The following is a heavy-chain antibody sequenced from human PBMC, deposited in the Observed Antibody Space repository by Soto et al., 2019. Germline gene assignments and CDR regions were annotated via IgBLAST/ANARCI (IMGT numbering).Heavy chain of an antibody. V-gene: IGHV4-31*02. Sequence: PGKGLEWIGYIYYRGSTYYTPSLKRRVTISVDTAKNQFSRKLSSVTAADTAVYYCVFFFHAEDGIRDL. D-gene: IGHD2-21*01. CDR3: VFFFHAEDGIRDL. CDR2: IYYRGST. J-gene: IGHJ2*01.